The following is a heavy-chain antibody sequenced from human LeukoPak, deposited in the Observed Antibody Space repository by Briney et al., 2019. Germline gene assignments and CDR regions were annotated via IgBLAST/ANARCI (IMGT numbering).Heavy chain of an antibody. CDR3: AKNIAAAGSLPDY. D-gene: IGHD6-13*01. CDR2: ISGSGGST. CDR1: GFTFSSYW. Sequence: GGSLRLSCAASGFTFSSYWMSWVRQAPGKGLEWVSAISGSGGSTYYADSVKGRFTISRDNSKNTLYLQMNSLRAEDTAVYYCAKNIAAAGSLPDYWGQGTLVTVSS. V-gene: IGHV3-23*01. J-gene: IGHJ4*02.